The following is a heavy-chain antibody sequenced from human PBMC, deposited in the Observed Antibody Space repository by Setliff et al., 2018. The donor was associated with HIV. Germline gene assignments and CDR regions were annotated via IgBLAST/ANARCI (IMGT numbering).Heavy chain of an antibody. CDR3: AHYYYDTSGQPFDY. Sequence: SETLSLTCTVSGGPVSTYYWSWIRQSPGKGLEWIGYIYTSRGTNYNHSLRTRVTISLDTSKNQLSLKLSSVTAADTAVYYCAHYYYDTSGQPFDYWGQGTLVTVS. V-gene: IGHV4-4*09. CDR1: GGPVSTYY. CDR2: IYTSRGT. J-gene: IGHJ4*02. D-gene: IGHD3-22*01.